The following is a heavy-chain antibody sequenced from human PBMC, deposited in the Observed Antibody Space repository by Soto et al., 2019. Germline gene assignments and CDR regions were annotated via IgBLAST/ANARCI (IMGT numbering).Heavy chain of an antibody. CDR2: INSDGSST. D-gene: IGHD2-15*01. Sequence: LASAACGLRVKISVVAVSCQTTGKGLVWVSRINSDGSSTSYADSVKGRFTISRDNAKNTLCLQMNSLRAEDTAVYYCARDLLRVPELPTDYWGQGTLVTVSS. J-gene: IGHJ4*02. CDR3: ARDLLRVPELPTDY. CDR1: GLRVKISV. V-gene: IGHV3-74*01.